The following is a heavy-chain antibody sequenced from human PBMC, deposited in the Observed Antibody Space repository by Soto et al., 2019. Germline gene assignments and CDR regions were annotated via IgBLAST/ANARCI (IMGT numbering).Heavy chain of an antibody. J-gene: IGHJ4*02. CDR3: ARDPGSLAFDI. CDR2: INPNSGGT. Sequence: ASVKVSCKASGYTFTGYYMHWVRQAPGQGLEWMGWINPNSGGTNYAQKFQGWVTMTRDTSISTDYMELSRLRSDDTAVYYCARDPGSLAFDIWGQGTLVTVSS. CDR1: GYTFTGYY. D-gene: IGHD3-9*01. V-gene: IGHV1-2*04.